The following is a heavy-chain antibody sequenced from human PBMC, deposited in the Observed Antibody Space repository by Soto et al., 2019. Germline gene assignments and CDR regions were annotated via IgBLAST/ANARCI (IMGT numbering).Heavy chain of an antibody. CDR2: ISAYNGNT. Sequence: ASVKVSCKASGYTFTSYGISWVRQAPGQGLEWMGWISAYNGNTNYAQKLQGRVTMTTDTSTSTAYMELRSLRSDDTAVYYCARDLEQWFGELLSFVDAFDIWGQGTMVTVSS. J-gene: IGHJ3*02. CDR1: GYTFTSYG. CDR3: ARDLEQWFGELLSFVDAFDI. D-gene: IGHD3-10*01. V-gene: IGHV1-18*01.